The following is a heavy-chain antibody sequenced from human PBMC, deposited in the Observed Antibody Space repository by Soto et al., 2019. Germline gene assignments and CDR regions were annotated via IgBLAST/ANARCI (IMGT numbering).Heavy chain of an antibody. J-gene: IGHJ4*02. CDR1: GGSISSYY. CDR3: VRESNDILTGYSQLDY. D-gene: IGHD3-9*01. V-gene: IGHV4-59*01. CDR2: IYYSGST. Sequence: SETLSLTCTVSGGSISSYYWSWIRQPPGKGLEWIGYIYYSGSTNYNPSLKSRVTISVDTSKNQFSLKLSSVTAADTAVYYCVRESNDILTGYSQLDYWGQGTLVTVSS.